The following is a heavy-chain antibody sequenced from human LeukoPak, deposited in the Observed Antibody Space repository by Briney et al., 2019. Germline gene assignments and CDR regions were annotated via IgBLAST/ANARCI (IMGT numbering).Heavy chain of an antibody. CDR2: IYYSGST. J-gene: IGHJ4*02. CDR3: ARVGSSWFRYYFDY. Sequence: PSETLSLTCTVSGGSISSYYWSWIRQPPGEGLEWIGYIYYSGSTNYNPSLKSRVTISVDTSKNQFSLKLSSVTAADTAVYYCARVGSSWFRYYFDYWGQGTLVTVSS. D-gene: IGHD6-13*01. V-gene: IGHV4-59*01. CDR1: GGSISSYY.